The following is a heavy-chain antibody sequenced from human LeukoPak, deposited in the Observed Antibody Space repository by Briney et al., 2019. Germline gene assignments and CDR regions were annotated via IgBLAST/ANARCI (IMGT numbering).Heavy chain of an antibody. CDR2: ISYSGST. V-gene: IGHV4-59*08. Sequence: KPSETLSLTCTVSGGSISSFYWSWIRQPPGKALEWIGYISYSGSTKYNPSLKSRVTISVDTSKSQFSLRLSSVTAAGTAVYYCASVDTANEGYYYFDYWGQGTLVTVSS. D-gene: IGHD5-18*01. CDR1: GGSISSFY. CDR3: ASVDTANEGYYYFDY. J-gene: IGHJ4*02.